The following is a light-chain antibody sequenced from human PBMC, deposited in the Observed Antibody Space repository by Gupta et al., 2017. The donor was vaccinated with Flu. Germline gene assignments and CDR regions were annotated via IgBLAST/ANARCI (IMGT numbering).Light chain of an antibody. J-gene: IGKJ4*01. CDR1: QSVSSSF. CDR2: DAS. V-gene: IGKV3-20*01. CDR3: QQEGSSVIT. Sequence: GTLSLSPGEGATLSCRASQSVSSSFLAWYQQKPGQAPRLLIYDASSRATGIPDRFSGSGSETDFILTISRLEPEDFAVYYCQQEGSSVITFGGGTKVEIK.